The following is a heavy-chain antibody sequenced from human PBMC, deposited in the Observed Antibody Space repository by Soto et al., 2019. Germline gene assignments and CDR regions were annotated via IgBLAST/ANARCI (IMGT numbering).Heavy chain of an antibody. Sequence: QVQLQESGPGLVKPSQTLSLTCTVSGGSISSGGYYWSWIRQHPGKGLEWIGYIYYSGSTYYNPSLTSRVTISVDTSKNQFSLKLSSVTAADTAVYYCARVPKYYYDSSGYPLREHDAFDIWGQGTMVTVSS. V-gene: IGHV4-31*03. D-gene: IGHD3-22*01. CDR3: ARVPKYYYDSSGYPLREHDAFDI. CDR1: GGSISSGGYY. CDR2: IYYSGST. J-gene: IGHJ3*02.